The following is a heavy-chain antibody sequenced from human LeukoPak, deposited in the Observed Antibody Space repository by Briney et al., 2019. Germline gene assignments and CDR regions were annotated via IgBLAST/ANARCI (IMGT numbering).Heavy chain of an antibody. CDR1: GFTLRSYG. Sequence: GRSLRLSCAASGFTLRSYGMHWVRQAPGKGLEWVAVISYDGSNKYYADSVKGRFTISRDNSKNTLYLQMNSLRADDTAVYYCANMEWELPSDYWGQGTLVAVSS. J-gene: IGHJ4*02. CDR2: ISYDGSNK. V-gene: IGHV3-30*18. CDR3: ANMEWELPSDY. D-gene: IGHD1-26*01.